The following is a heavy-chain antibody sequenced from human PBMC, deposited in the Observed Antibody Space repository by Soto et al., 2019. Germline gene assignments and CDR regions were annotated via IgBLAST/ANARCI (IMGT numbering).Heavy chain of an antibody. D-gene: IGHD1-26*01. CDR3: SRLVGATSSFDY. CDR2: IRSKTNSYAT. Sequence: GGSLRLSCAASGFTFSDSAMHRVRQASGKGLEWVGRIRSKTNSYATAYAASVNGRFTISRDDSKNTAYLQMNSLKTEDTAVYYCSRLVGATSSFDYWGQGTLVTVSS. J-gene: IGHJ4*02. CDR1: GFTFSDSA. V-gene: IGHV3-73*01.